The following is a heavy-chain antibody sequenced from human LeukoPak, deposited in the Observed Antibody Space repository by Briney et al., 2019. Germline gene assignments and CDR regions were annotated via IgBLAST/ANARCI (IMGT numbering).Heavy chain of an antibody. V-gene: IGHV3-21*01. Sequence: GGSLRLSCAASGFTFNTCSMNWVRQAPGKGLEWVSSISSWNYFICYADSVKGRFTISRDNAKNEVYLQMNSLRAEDTAVYYCVRDGGVDRLGVAVTDGFDPWGQGTLVSVSS. CDR2: ISSWNYFI. D-gene: IGHD6-19*01. J-gene: IGHJ5*02. CDR1: GFTFNTCS. CDR3: VRDGGVDRLGVAVTDGFDP.